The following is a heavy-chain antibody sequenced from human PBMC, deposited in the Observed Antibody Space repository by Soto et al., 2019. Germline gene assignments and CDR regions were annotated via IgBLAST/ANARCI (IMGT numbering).Heavy chain of an antibody. CDR2: IYSEGTT. CDR1: GLTVSSNY. D-gene: IGHD5-18*01. CDR3: ALDPRGYSYGLFWSYSHLDV. J-gene: IGHJ6*02. V-gene: IGHV3-53*01. Sequence: EVQLVESGGGLIQRGGSLRLSCAASGLTVSSNYMSWVRQAPGKGLEWVSVIYSEGTTYYADSVKGRFTVSRDNSKNTLYLQMNSLSVEDTAVYYCALDPRGYSYGLFWSYSHLDVWGQGTTVTVSS.